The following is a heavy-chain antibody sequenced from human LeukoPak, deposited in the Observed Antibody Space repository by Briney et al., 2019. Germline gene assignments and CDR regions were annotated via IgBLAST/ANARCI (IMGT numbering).Heavy chain of an antibody. D-gene: IGHD2-15*01. CDR3: ARDWDCSGGSCYPNYYYYYYMDV. Sequence: GGSLRLSCAASGFTFSSYGMHWVRQAPGKGLEWVAVISYDGSNKYYADSVKGRFTISRDNSKNTLYLQMNSLRAEDTAVYYCARDWDCSGGSCYPNYYYYYYMDVWGKGTTVTVSS. J-gene: IGHJ6*03. V-gene: IGHV3-30*03. CDR1: GFTFSSYG. CDR2: ISYDGSNK.